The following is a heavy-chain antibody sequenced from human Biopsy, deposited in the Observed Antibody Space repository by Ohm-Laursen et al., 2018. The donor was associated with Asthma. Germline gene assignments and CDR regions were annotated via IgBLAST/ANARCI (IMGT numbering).Heavy chain of an antibody. CDR1: GGSVSSGSHY. V-gene: IGHV4-61*01. CDR3: ARDFVDSAMDYFDY. CDR2: TSYSGST. D-gene: IGHD5-18*01. J-gene: IGHJ4*02. Sequence: SDTLSLTCTVSGGSVSSGSHYWSWIRQPPGKGLEWIGYTSYSGSTNYNPSLKSRVTISVDTSKNQFSLKLSSVTAADTAVYYCARDFVDSAMDYFDYWGQGTLVTVSS.